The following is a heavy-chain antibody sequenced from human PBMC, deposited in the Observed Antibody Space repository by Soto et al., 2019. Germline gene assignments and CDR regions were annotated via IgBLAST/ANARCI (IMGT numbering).Heavy chain of an antibody. V-gene: IGHV3-9*01. Sequence: GGSLRLSCAASGFTFDDYAMHWVRQAPGKGLEWVSGISWNSGSIGYADSVKGRFTISRDNAKNSLYLQMNSLRAEDTALYYCAKDISYDSRYDAFDIWGQGTMVTVSS. J-gene: IGHJ3*02. CDR2: ISWNSGSI. CDR1: GFTFDDYA. D-gene: IGHD4-4*01. CDR3: AKDISYDSRYDAFDI.